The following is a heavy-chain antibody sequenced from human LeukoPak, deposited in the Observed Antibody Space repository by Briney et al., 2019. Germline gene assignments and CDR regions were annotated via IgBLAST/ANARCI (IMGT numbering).Heavy chain of an antibody. CDR2: ISGSGGST. CDR1: GFTFSSYA. CDR3: AKDSSLLWFGELLNY. J-gene: IGHJ4*02. Sequence: PGGSLRLSCAASGFTFSSYAMSWVRQAPGKGLEWVSAISGSGGSTYYADSVKGRFTISRDNSKNTLYLQMNNLRAEDTAVYYCAKDSSLLWFGELLNYWGQGTLVTVSS. D-gene: IGHD3-10*01. V-gene: IGHV3-23*01.